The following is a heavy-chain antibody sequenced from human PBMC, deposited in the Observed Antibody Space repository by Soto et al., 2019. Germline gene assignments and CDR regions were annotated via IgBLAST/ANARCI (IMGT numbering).Heavy chain of an antibody. J-gene: IGHJ4*02. D-gene: IGHD6-19*01. Sequence: GTSLNLSCAPSGFTFISYGMHWVRQAPGKGLDWLTFMSYGGCNNYYAVTLNVRFTISGDKSKNTPYLQMNSLRAEDTAVYYCSKDRDSSGWYTSFDYWCQGTLVTVSS. CDR1: GFTFISYG. CDR2: MSYGGCNN. V-gene: IGHV3-30*18. CDR3: SKDRDSSGWYTSFDY.